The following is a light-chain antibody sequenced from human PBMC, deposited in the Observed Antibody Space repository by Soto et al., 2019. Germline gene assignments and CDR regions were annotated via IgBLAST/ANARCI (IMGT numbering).Light chain of an antibody. V-gene: IGLV2-14*01. CDR2: DVS. Sequence: QSALTQPASVSGSPGQSITISCTGTSSDVGGYNYVSWYQQHPGKAPKLMIYDVSNRPSGVSNRFSGSKSGNTASLTISGLQAEDEADYYCTSYTSSSTLGVFGTGTKDTDL. CDR1: SSDVGGYNY. J-gene: IGLJ1*01. CDR3: TSYTSSSTLGV.